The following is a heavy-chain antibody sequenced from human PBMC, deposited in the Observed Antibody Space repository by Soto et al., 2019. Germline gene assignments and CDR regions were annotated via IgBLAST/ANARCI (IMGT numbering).Heavy chain of an antibody. J-gene: IGHJ4*02. CDR3: ARDYCRGTTCYEFDY. CDR2: IYPGDSDT. CDR1: GYRFTNYW. D-gene: IGHD2-2*01. Sequence: GESLKISCKGSGYRFTNYWIGWVRQMPGKGLEWMGIIYPGDSDTRYSPSFQGQVTISADKSINTAYLQWSSLKASDTAMYYCARDYCRGTTCYEFDYWGQGIQVTVSS. V-gene: IGHV5-51*01.